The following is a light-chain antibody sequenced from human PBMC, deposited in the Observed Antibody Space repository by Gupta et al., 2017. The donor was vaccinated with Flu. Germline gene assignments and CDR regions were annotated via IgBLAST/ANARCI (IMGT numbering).Light chain of an antibody. CDR3: CSYTNTQTHHLI. Sequence: QSALTQPASVSGSPGQSITISCTGTSSDVGDYKYVSCYQQHPGKAPNLRIYVFRYRPSAVSNRFSFSNSGDNDSPTLTSRQPEDEAEDDYCSYTNTQTHHLIFGGGTRLTVL. J-gene: IGLJ2*01. CDR2: VFR. V-gene: IGLV2-14*03. CDR1: SSDVGDYKY.